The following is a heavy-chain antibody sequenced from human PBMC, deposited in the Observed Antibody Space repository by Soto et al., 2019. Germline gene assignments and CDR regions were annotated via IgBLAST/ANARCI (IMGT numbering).Heavy chain of an antibody. CDR2: IWYDGSNK. CDR1: VFTFSDYG. J-gene: IGHJ4*02. Sequence: GGSLRLSCAASVFTFSDYGMHWVRQARGKGLEWVAVIWYDGSNKYYAESVKGRFTISRENSKNTLYLQMNSLRAEDTAVYFCARRGAANHFDYWGQGTLVTVSS. V-gene: IGHV3-33*01. D-gene: IGHD1-26*01. CDR3: ARRGAANHFDY.